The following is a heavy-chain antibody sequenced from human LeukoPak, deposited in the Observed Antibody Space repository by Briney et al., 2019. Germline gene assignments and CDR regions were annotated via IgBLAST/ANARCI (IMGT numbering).Heavy chain of an antibody. CDR3: ARDRRVGPGVQNWFDP. V-gene: IGHV3-11*01. Sequence: PGGSLRLSCAASGFTFSDYYMSWIRQAPGKGLEWVSYISSSGSTLYYADSVKGRFTISRDNAKNSLYLQMNSLRAEDTAVYYCARDRRVGPGVQNWFDPWGQGTLVTVSS. CDR1: GFTFSDYY. CDR2: ISSSGSTL. D-gene: IGHD1-26*01. J-gene: IGHJ5*02.